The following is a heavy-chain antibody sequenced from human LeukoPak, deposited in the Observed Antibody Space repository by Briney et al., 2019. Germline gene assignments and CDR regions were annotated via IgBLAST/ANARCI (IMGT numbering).Heavy chain of an antibody. CDR2: INTQGTYT. V-gene: IGHV3-74*01. J-gene: IGHJ4*02. CDR3: VIDLGDYNDF. D-gene: IGHD2-15*01. CDR1: GITFSSYW. Sequence: PGGSLRLSCAVSGITFSSYWMHWGRQDPGRGLLWVSRINTQGTYTNYADSVRGRFTISRDNAKNTLYLQMSSLRADDTAVYYCVIDLGDYNDFWGQGTLVSVSS.